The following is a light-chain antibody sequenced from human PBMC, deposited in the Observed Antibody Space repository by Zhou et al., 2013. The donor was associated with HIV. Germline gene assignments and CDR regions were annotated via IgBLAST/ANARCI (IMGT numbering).Light chain of an antibody. J-gene: IGKJ1*01. CDR1: QSVSSNY. Sequence: EIIMTQSPATLSVSPGERATLSCRARQSVSSNYLAWYQQKPGQAPSLLIYGASTRATGVPDRFSGSGSGTDFTLTISRLEPEDFAVYYCQQYGSSPTWTFGQGTKVEVK. CDR3: QQYGSSPTWT. CDR2: GAS. V-gene: IGKV3-20*01.